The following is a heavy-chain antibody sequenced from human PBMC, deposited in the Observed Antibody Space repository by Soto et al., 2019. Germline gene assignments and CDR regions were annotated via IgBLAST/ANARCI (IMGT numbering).Heavy chain of an antibody. Sequence: GGSLRLSCAASGFTFSSYAMSWVRQAPGKGLEWVSAVSCSGGSTYYAVSVKGRFTISRDNSKNTVYLQMNSLRGEDTAMYYCARLGPYGSESYSFRYNCFDPWGQGTLVTVSS. CDR3: ARLGPYGSESYSFRYNCFDP. D-gene: IGHD3-10*01. J-gene: IGHJ5*02. V-gene: IGHV3-23*01. CDR2: VSCSGGST. CDR1: GFTFSSYA.